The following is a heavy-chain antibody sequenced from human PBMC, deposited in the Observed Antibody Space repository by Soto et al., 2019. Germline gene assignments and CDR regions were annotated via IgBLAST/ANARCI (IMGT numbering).Heavy chain of an antibody. J-gene: IGHJ5*02. CDR1: GFIFSSYA. V-gene: IGHV3-23*01. CDR3: AKEKISTSCRNWFDP. CDR2: ISGSGGST. D-gene: IGHD2-2*01. Sequence: ELQLLESGGGLVQPGGSLRLSCAASGFIFSSYAMSWVRQAPGKGLEWVSAISGSGGSTYYADSVKGRFTISRDNSKNTPYLQMNSLRAEDTAVYYCAKEKISTSCRNWFDPWGQGTLVTVSS.